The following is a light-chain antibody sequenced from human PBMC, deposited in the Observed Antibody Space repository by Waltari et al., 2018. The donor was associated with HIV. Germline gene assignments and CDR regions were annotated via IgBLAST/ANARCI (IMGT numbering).Light chain of an antibody. CDR3: CSYAGGSTL. Sequence: QSALTPPRSVSGSPGQSVTISCTRTSSYVGGHDYVSWFQQHPGKAPKLLVYDVTNRPSGVPNRFSGAKSGSTASLTISGLQAEDQGDYYCCSYAGGSTLFGGGTKLTVL. CDR1: SSYVGGHDY. CDR2: DVT. V-gene: IGLV2-11*01. J-gene: IGLJ2*01.